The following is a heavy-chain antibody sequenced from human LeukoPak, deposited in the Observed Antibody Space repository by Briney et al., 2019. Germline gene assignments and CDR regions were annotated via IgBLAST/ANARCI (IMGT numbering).Heavy chain of an antibody. CDR1: GGSFSDYY. J-gene: IGHJ4*02. CDR3: ARGGLRWSIDY. V-gene: IGHV4-34*01. D-gene: IGHD4-23*01. Sequence: KPSETLSLTCAVYGGSFSDYYWSWIRQPPGKGLEWIGEINHSGSTNYNPSLKSRVTISVDTSKNQFSLKLSSVTAADTAVYYCARGGLRWSIDYWGQGTLVTVSS. CDR2: INHSGST.